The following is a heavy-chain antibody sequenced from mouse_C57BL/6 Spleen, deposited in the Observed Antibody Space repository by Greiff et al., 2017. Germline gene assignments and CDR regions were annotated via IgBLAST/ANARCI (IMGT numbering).Heavy chain of an antibody. Sequence: EVKLQESGPGLVKPSQSLSLTCSVTGYSITSGYYWNWIRQFPGNKLEWMGYISYDGSNNYNPSLKNRISITRDTSKNQFFLKLNSVTTEDTATYYCARAGYWAMDYWGQGTSVTVSS. CDR2: ISYDGSN. CDR1: GYSITSGYY. CDR3: ARAGYWAMDY. V-gene: IGHV3-6*01. J-gene: IGHJ4*01.